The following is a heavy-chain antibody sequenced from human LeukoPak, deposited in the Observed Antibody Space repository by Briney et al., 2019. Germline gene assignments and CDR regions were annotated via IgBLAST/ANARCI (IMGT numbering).Heavy chain of an antibody. V-gene: IGHV3-23*01. D-gene: IGHD6-19*01. CDR3: AKSSLEWLVAPDFDY. Sequence: GGSLRLSCAASGFTFSSYAMSWVRQAPGKGLEWVSAISGSGGGTYYADSVKGRFTISRDNSKNTLYLQMNSLRAEDTAVYYCAKSSLEWLVAPDFDYWGQGTLVTVSS. CDR2: ISGSGGGT. CDR1: GFTFSSYA. J-gene: IGHJ4*02.